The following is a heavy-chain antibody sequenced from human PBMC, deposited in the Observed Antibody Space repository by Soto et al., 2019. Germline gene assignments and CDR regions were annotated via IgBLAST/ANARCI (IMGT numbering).Heavy chain of an antibody. D-gene: IGHD3-16*01. CDR3: AHCRGGVASF. CDR2: IYWDDDK. Sequence: QFTLNESGPTLVKPTQTLTLICTFSGFSLSTRDVGVGWIRQPPGKALEWLGVIYWDDDKSYSPSLKSRLTITKDTSKHQVVLRMTKMDPVDTATYYCAHCRGGVASFWGQGTLVTVSS. V-gene: IGHV2-5*02. J-gene: IGHJ4*02. CDR1: GFSLSTRDVG.